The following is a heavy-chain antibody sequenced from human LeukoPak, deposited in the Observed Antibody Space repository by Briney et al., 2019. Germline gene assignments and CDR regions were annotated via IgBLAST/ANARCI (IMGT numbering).Heavy chain of an antibody. CDR3: ARGIAPELRNAFDI. CDR2: IYPGDSDT. CDR1: GYNFISYW. J-gene: IGHJ3*02. Sequence: GEPLKISCKGSGYNFISYWIGWVRQMPGKGLEWMGIIYPGDSDTRYSPSFQGQVTISADKSSTAYLQWSSLEVSDTAMYYCARGIAPELRNAFDIWGQGTMVTVSS. V-gene: IGHV5-51*01. D-gene: IGHD6-13*01.